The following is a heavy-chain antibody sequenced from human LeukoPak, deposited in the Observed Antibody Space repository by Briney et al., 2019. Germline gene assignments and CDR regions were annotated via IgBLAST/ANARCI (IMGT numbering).Heavy chain of an antibody. Sequence: SQTLSLTCAISGDSVSNNRATWIWIRQSPSRGLEWLGRTYYRSTWSTNYTLSMRGRITINPDTSKNHFSLQLNSVTPEDTAVYYCARDLSSGFRFDSWGQGTLVTVSS. CDR1: GDSVSNNRAT. D-gene: IGHD3-22*01. J-gene: IGHJ4*02. V-gene: IGHV6-1*01. CDR3: ARDLSSGFRFDS. CDR2: TYYRSTWST.